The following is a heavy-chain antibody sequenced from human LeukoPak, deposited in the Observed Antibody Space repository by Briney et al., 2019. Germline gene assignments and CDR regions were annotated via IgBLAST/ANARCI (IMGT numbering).Heavy chain of an antibody. CDR2: INHSGST. Sequence: SETLSLTCAVYGGSFSGYYWSWIRQPPGKGLEWIGEINHSGSTNYNPSLKSRVTLSVDTSKNQFSLKLSSVTAADTAVYYCARTPGRRSGWFDPWGQGTLVTVSS. CDR3: ARTPGRRSGWFDP. V-gene: IGHV4-34*01. CDR1: GGSFSGYY. J-gene: IGHJ5*02.